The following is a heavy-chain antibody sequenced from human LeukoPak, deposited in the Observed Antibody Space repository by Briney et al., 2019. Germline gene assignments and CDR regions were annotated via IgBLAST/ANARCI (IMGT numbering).Heavy chain of an antibody. CDR2: IKQDGSEK. V-gene: IGHV3-7*01. CDR1: GFTFSSYW. D-gene: IGHD3-9*01. J-gene: IGHJ4*02. Sequence: PGGSPRLFCAASGFTFSSYWFSWVRQAPGKGLEWVAHIKQDGSEKYYVDSVKGRFTISRDNAKNSLYLQMNSLRAEDTAVYYCARDLTRRFDYWGQGTLVTVSS. CDR3: ARDLTRRFDY.